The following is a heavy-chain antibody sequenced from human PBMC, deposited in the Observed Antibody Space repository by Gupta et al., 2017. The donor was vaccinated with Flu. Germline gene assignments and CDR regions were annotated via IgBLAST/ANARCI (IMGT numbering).Heavy chain of an antibody. Sequence: PSQTLSLTCTVSGGSISSGSYYWSWIRQPAGKGLEWIGRIYTSGSTNYNTSLKSRVTISVDTSKNQFSLKLSSVTAADTAVYYCARGTPGYSSGWYFDYWGQGTLVTVSS. CDR3: ARGTPGYSSGWYFDY. V-gene: IGHV4-61*02. CDR1: GGSISSGSYY. J-gene: IGHJ4*02. D-gene: IGHD6-19*01. CDR2: IYTSGST.